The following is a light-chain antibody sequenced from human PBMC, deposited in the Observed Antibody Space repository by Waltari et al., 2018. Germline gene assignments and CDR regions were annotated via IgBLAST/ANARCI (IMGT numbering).Light chain of an antibody. J-gene: IGKJ1*01. CDR3: QEYNTYTWT. V-gene: IGKV1-5*03. CDR2: KAS. Sequence: DTQMTPSPSTLSAYVGDRVTITCRASQSISSWLAWYKQKPGKAPKLLIYKASSLERGVPSRISGGGSGTEFTLTISSLQPDDFATYYCQEYNTYTWTFGQGTKVEI. CDR1: QSISSW.